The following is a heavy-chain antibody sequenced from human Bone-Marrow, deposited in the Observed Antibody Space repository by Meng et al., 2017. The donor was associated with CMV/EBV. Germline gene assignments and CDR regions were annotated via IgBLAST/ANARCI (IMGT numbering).Heavy chain of an antibody. V-gene: IGHV1-8*03. CDR2: MNPNSGNT. J-gene: IGHJ4*02. CDR3: ARGRVLRFLEWLPRGYYFDY. CDR1: NSYC. Sequence: NSYCIHWVRQATGQGLEWMGWMNPNSGNTGYAQKFQGRVTITRNTSISTAYMELSSLRSEDTAVYYCARGRVLRFLEWLPRGYYFDYWGQGTLVTVSS. D-gene: IGHD3-3*01.